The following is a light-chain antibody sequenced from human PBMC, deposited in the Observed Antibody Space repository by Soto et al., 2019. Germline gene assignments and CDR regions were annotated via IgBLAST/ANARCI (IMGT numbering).Light chain of an antibody. Sequence: EIVLTQSPDTLSVSPGERATLSCRASQSVSSSYLAWYQQKPGQAPRLLIYGASSRATGIPDRFSGSGSGTDFTLTISRLEPEDFAVYYCQQEKTFGQGTKVDIK. V-gene: IGKV3-20*01. CDR1: QSVSSSY. J-gene: IGKJ1*01. CDR2: GAS. CDR3: QQEKT.